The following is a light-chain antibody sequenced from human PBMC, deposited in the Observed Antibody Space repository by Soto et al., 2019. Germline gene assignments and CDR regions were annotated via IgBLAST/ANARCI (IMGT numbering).Light chain of an antibody. J-gene: IGKJ1*01. V-gene: IGKV1-39*01. CDR2: TAS. Sequence: DIQMTQSPSSLSASVGDRLTITCRASQGISTYLNWYQQKPGKAPKLLIYTASTLQSGVPSRFSGSGSETDFTLTISSLHPEDFATYSCQQNYSATWTCGQGTKVEIK. CDR3: QQNYSATWT. CDR1: QGISTY.